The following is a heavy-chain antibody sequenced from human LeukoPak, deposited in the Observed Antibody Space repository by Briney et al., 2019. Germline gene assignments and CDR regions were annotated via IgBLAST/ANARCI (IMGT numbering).Heavy chain of an antibody. D-gene: IGHD5-12*01. CDR1: GGSISSGDYY. CDR2: IYYSGST. J-gene: IGHJ4*02. Sequence: PSETLSLTCTVSGGSISSGDYYWSWIRQPPGKGLEWIGSIYYSGSTYYNPSLKSRVTISVDTSKNQFPLKLSSVTAADTAVYYCARVLGGYSGYLYDYWGQGTLVTVSS. V-gene: IGHV4-39*06. CDR3: ARVLGGYSGYLYDY.